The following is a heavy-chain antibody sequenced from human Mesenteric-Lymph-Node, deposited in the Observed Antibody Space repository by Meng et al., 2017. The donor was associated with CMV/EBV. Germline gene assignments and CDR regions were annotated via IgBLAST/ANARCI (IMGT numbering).Heavy chain of an antibody. J-gene: IGHJ4*02. CDR2: INWNGGST. CDR3: ARGGWGSSTSWDFDY. D-gene: IGHD2-2*01. V-gene: IGHV3-20*04. Sequence: GGSLRLSCAASGFTFDDYGMNWVRQAPGKGLEWVSGINWNGGSTGYADSVKGRFTISRDNAKNSLYLQMNSLRAEDTALYYCARGGWGSSTSWDFDYWGQGTLVTVSS. CDR1: GFTFDDYG.